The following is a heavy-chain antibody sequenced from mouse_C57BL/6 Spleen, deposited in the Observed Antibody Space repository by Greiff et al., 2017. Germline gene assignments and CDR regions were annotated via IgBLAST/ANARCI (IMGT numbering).Heavy chain of an antibody. J-gene: IGHJ4*01. CDR3: ARERTGYYAMGG. D-gene: IGHD4-1*01. CDR2: IYPSDSET. CDR1: GYTFTSYW. Sequence: QVQLKQPGAELVRPGSSVKLSCKASGYTFTSYWMDWVKQRPGQGLEWIGNIYPSDSETHYNQKFKDKATLTVDKSSSTAYMQLSSLTSEDSAVYDCARERTGYYAMGGRGQRASVTASS. V-gene: IGHV1-61*01.